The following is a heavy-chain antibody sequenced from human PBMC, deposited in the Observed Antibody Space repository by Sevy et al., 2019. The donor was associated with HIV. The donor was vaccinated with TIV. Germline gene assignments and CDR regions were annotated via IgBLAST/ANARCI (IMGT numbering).Heavy chain of an antibody. D-gene: IGHD1-26*01. CDR1: GFTFSSYA. Sequence: GGSLRLSCAASGFTFSSYAMSWVRQAPGKGLEWVSAISGSGGSTYYADSVKGRFTISRDNSKNTLYLQMNSLRAEDTAVYYCAKPLEGIVGATNDYWGQGTLVTVSS. CDR2: ISGSGGST. V-gene: IGHV3-23*01. CDR3: AKPLEGIVGATNDY. J-gene: IGHJ4*02.